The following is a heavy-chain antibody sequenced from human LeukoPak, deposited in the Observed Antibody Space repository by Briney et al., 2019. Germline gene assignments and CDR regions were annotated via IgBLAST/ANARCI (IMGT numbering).Heavy chain of an antibody. CDR2: IYYSGST. CDR3: ASYVDTAAAADY. V-gene: IGHV4-39*01. J-gene: IGHJ4*02. CDR1: GGSISSSSYY. D-gene: IGHD5-18*01. Sequence: SETLSLTCPVSGGSISSSSYYWGWIRQPPGKGLEWIGSIYYSGSTYYNPSLKSRVTISVDTSKNQFSLKLSSVTAADTAVYYCASYVDTAAAADYWGQGTLVTVSS.